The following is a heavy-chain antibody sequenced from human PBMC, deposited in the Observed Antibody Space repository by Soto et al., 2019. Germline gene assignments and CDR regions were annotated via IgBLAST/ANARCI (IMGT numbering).Heavy chain of an antibody. J-gene: IGHJ4*02. V-gene: IGHV3-11*01. CDR3: ASDPYYYASGF. Sequence: PGGSLRLSCAASGFRFSDHYMTWIRQAPGKGLEWVSKISSDGTTIYYADSVKCRFTVSRDNAKNSVYLQMNSLRAEDTAVYYCASDPYYYASGFWGQGTLVTVSA. CDR2: ISSDGTTI. CDR1: GFRFSDHY. D-gene: IGHD3-10*01.